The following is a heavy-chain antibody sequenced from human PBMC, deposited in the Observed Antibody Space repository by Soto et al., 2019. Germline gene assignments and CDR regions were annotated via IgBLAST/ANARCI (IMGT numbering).Heavy chain of an antibody. V-gene: IGHV4-59*01. Sequence: SETLSLTCTVFGGSISSYYWSWIRQPPGKGLEWIGYIYYSGSTNYNPSLKSRVTISVDTSKNQFSLKLSSVTAADTAVYYCARDKGDSSSWYDYWGLGTLVTVSS. CDR2: IYYSGST. CDR3: ARDKGDSSSWYDY. J-gene: IGHJ4*01. D-gene: IGHD6-13*01. CDR1: GGSISSYY.